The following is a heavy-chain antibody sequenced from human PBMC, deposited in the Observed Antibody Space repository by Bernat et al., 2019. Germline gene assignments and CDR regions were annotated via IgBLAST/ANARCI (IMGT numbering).Heavy chain of an antibody. Sequence: QLQLQESGPGLVKPSETLSLTCTVSGGSISSSSYYWGWIRQPPGKGLEWIGSIYYSGSTYYNPSLKSRVTITVDTSKNQFYLKLSSVTAADTAVYYCARQMVQGEGDYWGQGTLVTVSS. V-gene: IGHV4-39*01. CDR2: IYYSGST. CDR3: ARQMVQGEGDY. J-gene: IGHJ4*02. CDR1: GGSISSSSYY. D-gene: IGHD3-10*01.